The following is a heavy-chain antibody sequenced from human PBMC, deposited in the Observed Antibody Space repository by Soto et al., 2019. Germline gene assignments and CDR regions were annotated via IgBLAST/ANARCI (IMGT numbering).Heavy chain of an antibody. V-gene: IGHV3-11*06. D-gene: IGHD1-1*01. CDR2: ISTRSTYT. CDR1: GFIFSDYY. CDR3: ARDLAWKRGKVGRYYYGMDV. J-gene: IGHJ6*02. Sequence: QVLLVESGGGLVKPGGSLRLSCAASGFIFSDYYMSWVRQTPGKGLEWVSYISTRSTYTNYADSVKGRFTISRDNAKNSLYLQMDSLRVEDTPVYYCARDLAWKRGKVGRYYYGMDVWGQGTTVTVSS.